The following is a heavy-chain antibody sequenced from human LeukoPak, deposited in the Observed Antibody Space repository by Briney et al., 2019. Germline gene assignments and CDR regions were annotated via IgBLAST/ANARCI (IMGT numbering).Heavy chain of an antibody. D-gene: IGHD2-8*01. J-gene: IGHJ4*02. CDR1: GGSITSSKYF. CDR2: VSYSGTT. V-gene: IGHV4-39*07. CDR3: AGLGVMVLVYQFEY. Sequence: SETLSLTCAVSGGSITSSKYFWGWIRQPPGKELELIGIVSYSGTTDYNPSLKSRVTISTDTSKHQFSLKLTSVTAADTAVYYCAGLGVMVLVYQFEYWGRGTPVTVSS.